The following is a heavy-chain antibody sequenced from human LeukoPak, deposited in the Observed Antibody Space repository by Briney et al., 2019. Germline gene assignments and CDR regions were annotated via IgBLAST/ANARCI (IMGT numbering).Heavy chain of an antibody. CDR2: IWYDGSNE. CDR3: AREVDCSGGRCYRGEFDY. D-gene: IGHD2-15*01. Sequence: PGGSLRLSCAASGFTFSSYGMHWVRQAPGKGLEWVAVIWYDGSNEYYADSVKGRFTTSRDNSKNTLYVQMNSLRAEDTAVYYCAREVDCSGGRCYRGEFDYWGQGTLVTVSS. CDR1: GFTFSSYG. J-gene: IGHJ4*02. V-gene: IGHV3-33*01.